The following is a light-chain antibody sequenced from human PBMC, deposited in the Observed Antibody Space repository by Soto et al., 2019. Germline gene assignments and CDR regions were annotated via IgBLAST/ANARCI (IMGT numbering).Light chain of an antibody. Sequence: QSALTQPRSVSGSPGQSVTISCTGTSSDVGDYIYVSWYQQHPGKAPQLIIYDVTKRPSGVPDRFSGSKSGNTASLTISGLKAEDEAAYYCCSYAGSYTYVFGSGTKLTVL. CDR3: CSYAGSYTYV. CDR2: DVT. V-gene: IGLV2-11*01. CDR1: SSDVGDYIY. J-gene: IGLJ1*01.